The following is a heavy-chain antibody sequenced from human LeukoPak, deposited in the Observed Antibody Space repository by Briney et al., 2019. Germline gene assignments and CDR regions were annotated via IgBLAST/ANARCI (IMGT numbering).Heavy chain of an antibody. CDR1: GGSISSYY. Sequence: ASETLSLTCTVSGGSISSYYWSWIRQPPGKGLEWIGYIYYSGSTNYNPSLKSRVTISVDTSQNQFSLKLSSVTAADTAVYYCARGQGYDFWSGYYYGWFDPWGQGTLVTVSS. D-gene: IGHD3-3*01. CDR2: IYYSGST. J-gene: IGHJ5*02. V-gene: IGHV4-59*01. CDR3: ARGQGYDFWSGYYYGWFDP.